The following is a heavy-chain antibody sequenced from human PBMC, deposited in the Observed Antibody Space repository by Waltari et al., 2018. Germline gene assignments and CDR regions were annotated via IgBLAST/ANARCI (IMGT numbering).Heavy chain of an antibody. CDR3: ARDQGLIPIVVHYYYYGMDV. J-gene: IGHJ6*02. CDR1: GFTFSSYA. CDR2: ISYDGSNK. V-gene: IGHV3-30*01. Sequence: GFTFSSYAMHWVRQAPGKGLEWVAVISYDGSNKYYADSVKGRFTISRDNSKNTLYLQMNSLRAEDTAVYYCARDQGLIPIVVHYYYYGMDVWGQGTTVTVSS. D-gene: IGHD1-26*01.